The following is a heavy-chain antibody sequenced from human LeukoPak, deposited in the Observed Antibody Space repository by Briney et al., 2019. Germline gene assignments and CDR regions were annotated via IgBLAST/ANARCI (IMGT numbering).Heavy chain of an antibody. CDR3: ARDNDILTGYPHFDY. D-gene: IGHD3-9*01. J-gene: IGHJ4*02. Sequence: GGSLRLSCAASGFTFSTYNMNWVRQAPGKGLEWVSSTSSTSSYKYYADSVKGRFTISRDNAKNSLYLQMNSLRAEDTAVYYCARDNDILTGYPHFDYWGQGTLVTVSS. CDR1: GFTFSTYN. V-gene: IGHV3-21*01. CDR2: TSSTSSYK.